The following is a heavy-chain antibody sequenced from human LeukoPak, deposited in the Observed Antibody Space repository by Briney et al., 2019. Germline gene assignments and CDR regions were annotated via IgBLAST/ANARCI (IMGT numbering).Heavy chain of an antibody. CDR2: IYDSGST. CDR1: GGSISIYY. D-gene: IGHD3-22*01. V-gene: IGHV4-59*01. CDR3: ASLTTAEAFDI. Sequence: SETLSLTCTVSGGSISIYYWSWIRQPPGKGLEWIGYIYDSGSTNYNPSLKSRVTISVDTAKNQFSLKLSSVTAADTAVYYCASLTTAEAFDIWGQGTMVTVSS. J-gene: IGHJ3*02.